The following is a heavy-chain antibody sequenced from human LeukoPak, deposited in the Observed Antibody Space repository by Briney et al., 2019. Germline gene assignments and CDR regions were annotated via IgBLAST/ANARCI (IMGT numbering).Heavy chain of an antibody. J-gene: IGHJ4*02. D-gene: IGHD3-3*01. CDR3: ARHASVSGNWPRPLDY. Sequence: PSETLSLTCTVSGGSISSSSYYWGWVRQPPGKGLEWIANIYYSGSTYYSPSLRCRVTISVDTSKNQFSLKLTSVTAADTAVYYCARHASVSGNWPRPLDYWGQGSLVTVSS. CDR1: GGSISSSSYY. CDR2: IYYSGST. V-gene: IGHV4-39*01.